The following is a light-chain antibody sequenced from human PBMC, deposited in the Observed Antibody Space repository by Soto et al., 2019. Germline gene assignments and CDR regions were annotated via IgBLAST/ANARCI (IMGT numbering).Light chain of an antibody. Sequence: ETVMTQYLATLSVSPGERATLSCRASQSVGSNLAWYQQKPGQSPRLLIYEASTRATGIPVRFSGSGSGTEFTLTISSLQSGDFAVYYCLQYNNWPRTFGQVTKVEIK. J-gene: IGKJ1*01. CDR1: QSVGSN. V-gene: IGKV3-15*01. CDR3: LQYNNWPRT. CDR2: EAS.